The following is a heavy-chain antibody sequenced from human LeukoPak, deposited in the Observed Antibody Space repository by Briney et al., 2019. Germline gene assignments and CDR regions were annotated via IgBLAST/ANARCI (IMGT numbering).Heavy chain of an antibody. CDR3: ARVLPGSGSYADY. CDR1: GGSISSYY. Sequence: SETLSLTCTVSGGSISSYYWSSIRQPAGKGLEWIGRIYTSGTTNYNPSLKSRVTMSVDTSKNQFSLKLSSVTAADTAVYYCARVLPGSGSYADYWGQGTLVTVSS. CDR2: IYTSGTT. V-gene: IGHV4-4*07. D-gene: IGHD3-10*01. J-gene: IGHJ4*02.